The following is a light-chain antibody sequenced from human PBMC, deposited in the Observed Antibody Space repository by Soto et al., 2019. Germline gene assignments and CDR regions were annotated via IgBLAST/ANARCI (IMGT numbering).Light chain of an antibody. Sequence: QSALTQPASVSGSPGQPITISCTGTGSDVGGYNYVSWYQQHPGKAPKLMIYEVSNRPSGVSNRFSGSKSGNMASLTISGLQAEDEADYYCSSYTSSSTQVFGGGTELTVL. CDR2: EVS. CDR3: SSYTSSSTQV. J-gene: IGLJ2*01. V-gene: IGLV2-14*01. CDR1: GSDVGGYNY.